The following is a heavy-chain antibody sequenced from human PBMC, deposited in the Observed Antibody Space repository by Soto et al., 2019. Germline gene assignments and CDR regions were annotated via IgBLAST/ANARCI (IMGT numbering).Heavy chain of an antibody. CDR2: LTVTGDSA. Sequence: EVQLLESGGGLVQPGGSLRLSCAASGFRLSDSAVSWVRQAPGKGLEWVLSLTVTGDSAFYSDSVKGRFTISRDISKSTLYLQMNSLRAEDTAVYYCAKNGCSYPACYPYYYYVDVWGRGTTVTVSS. CDR1: GFRLSDSA. V-gene: IGHV3-23*01. CDR3: AKNGCSYPACYPYYYYVDV. J-gene: IGHJ6*03. D-gene: IGHD2-15*01.